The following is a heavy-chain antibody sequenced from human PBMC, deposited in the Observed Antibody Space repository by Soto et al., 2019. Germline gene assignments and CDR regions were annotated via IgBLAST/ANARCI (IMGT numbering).Heavy chain of an antibody. V-gene: IGHV3-21*01. D-gene: IGHD6-13*01. Sequence: GGSLRLSCAASGFTFSSYSMNWVRQAPGKGLEWVSSISSSSSYIYYADSVKGRFTISRDNAKNSLYLQMNSLRAEDTAVYYCARVGSGSSGWYGYYYYGMDVWGQGTTVTVSS. CDR1: GFTFSSYS. CDR2: ISSSSSYI. J-gene: IGHJ6*02. CDR3: ARVGSGSSGWYGYYYYGMDV.